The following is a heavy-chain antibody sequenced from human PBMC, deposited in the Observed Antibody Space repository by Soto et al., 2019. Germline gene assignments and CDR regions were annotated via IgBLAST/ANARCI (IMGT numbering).Heavy chain of an antibody. CDR2: ISGSGGDT. V-gene: IGHV3-23*01. J-gene: IGHJ4*02. CDR1: GFTFSTYA. Sequence: GGSLRLSCAASGFTFSTYAMSWVRQAPGKGLEWVSAISGSGGDTYYADSVKGRSTISRDNSRNTLFLQVNSLRVDDTAVYYCVKEIRMFGVLIFGYWGQGTLVTVSS. CDR3: VKEIRMFGVLIFGY. D-gene: IGHD3-3*01.